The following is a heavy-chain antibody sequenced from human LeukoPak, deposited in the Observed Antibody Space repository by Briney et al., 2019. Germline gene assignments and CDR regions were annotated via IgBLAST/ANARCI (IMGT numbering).Heavy chain of an antibody. J-gene: IGHJ5*02. CDR3: ARELNFWFDP. Sequence: ASVKGSCKASGGTFSSYAISWVRQAPGQGLQWMGRIIPIFGIANSAQKFQGRVTITADKSTSTAYMELSSLRSEDTAVYYCARELNFWFDPWGQGTLVTVSS. CDR2: IIPIFGIA. V-gene: IGHV1-69*04. CDR1: GGTFSSYA. D-gene: IGHD4/OR15-4a*01.